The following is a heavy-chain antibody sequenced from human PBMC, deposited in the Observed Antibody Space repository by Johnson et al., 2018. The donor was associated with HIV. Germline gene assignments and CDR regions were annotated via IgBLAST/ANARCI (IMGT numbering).Heavy chain of an antibody. D-gene: IGHD1-26*01. CDR1: GFTFSSYA. Sequence: QVQLVESGGGLVQPGGSLRLSCAASGFTFSSYAMHWVRQAPAKGLEWVAVISYDGSNKYYEDSVKGRFTISRDNSKNTLYLQMNSLRAEDTAVYYCAREGRLGSYLGGVAFDIWGQGTMVTVSS. J-gene: IGHJ3*02. CDR3: AREGRLGSYLGGVAFDI. CDR2: ISYDGSNK. V-gene: IGHV3-30*04.